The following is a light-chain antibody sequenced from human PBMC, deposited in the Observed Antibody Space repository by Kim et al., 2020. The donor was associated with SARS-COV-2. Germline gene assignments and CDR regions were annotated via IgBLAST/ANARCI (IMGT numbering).Light chain of an antibody. CDR3: SSYTSSSTNV. J-gene: IGLJ1*01. V-gene: IGLV2-14*03. CDR2: DDS. CDR1: SSDVGGYNY. Sequence: GESINISGTGTSSDVGGYNYVAWYQQHPGNAPTVMIYDDSNRPSGVSNRFSGSKSGNTASLTISGLQAEDEADYYCSSYTSSSTNVFGTGTKVTVL.